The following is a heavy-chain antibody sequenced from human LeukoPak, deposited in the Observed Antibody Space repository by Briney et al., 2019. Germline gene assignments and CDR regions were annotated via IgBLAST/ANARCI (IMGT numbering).Heavy chain of an antibody. J-gene: IGHJ4*02. D-gene: IGHD3-22*01. CDR2: INPNNGGT. V-gene: IGHV1-2*02. CDR3: ARDLGHDSSGYHY. CDR1: GYTFTGYY. Sequence: ASVKVSCKASGYTFTGYYMHWVRQAPGQGLEWMGWINPNNGGTNFAQKFQGRVTMTRDTSISTAYMELSRLRSDDTAVYYCARDLGHDSSGYHYWGQGTLVTVSS.